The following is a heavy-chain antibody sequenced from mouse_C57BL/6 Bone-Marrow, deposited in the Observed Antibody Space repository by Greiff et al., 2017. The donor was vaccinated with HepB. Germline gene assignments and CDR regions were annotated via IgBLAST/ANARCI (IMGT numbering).Heavy chain of an antibody. J-gene: IGHJ2*01. V-gene: IGHV1-69*01. CDR3: ARAKFITTVVATWDFDY. Sequence: QVQLQQPGAELVMPGASVKLSCKASGYTFTSYWMHWVKQRPGQGLEWIGEIDPSDSYTNYTQKFKGKSTLTVDKSSSTAYMQLSSLTSEDSAVYYCARAKFITTVVATWDFDYWGQGTTLTVSS. CDR2: IDPSDSYT. D-gene: IGHD1-1*01. CDR1: GYTFTSYW.